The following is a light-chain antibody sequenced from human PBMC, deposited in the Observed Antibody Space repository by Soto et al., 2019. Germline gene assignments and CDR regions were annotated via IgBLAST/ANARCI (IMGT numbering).Light chain of an antibody. V-gene: IGLV1-47*01. J-gene: IGLJ3*02. CDR3: AAWDDSLRGGV. CDR1: LSNIGSNF. CDR2: RNN. Sequence: QAVVTQPPSASGTPGQRVTISCSGSLSNIGSNFIYWYQQLPGSAPKLLINRNNERPSGVPDRFSGSKSGTSASLAISGLRSEDEAEYHCAAWDDSLRGGVFGGGTKLTVL.